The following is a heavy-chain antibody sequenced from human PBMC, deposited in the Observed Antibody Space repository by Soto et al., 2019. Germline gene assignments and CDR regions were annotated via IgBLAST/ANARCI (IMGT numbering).Heavy chain of an antibody. D-gene: IGHD1-20*01. V-gene: IGHV4-59*01. CDR2: MSYSGSS. CDR1: GGSLSTYY. J-gene: IGHJ5*02. Sequence: SETLSLTCTVSGGSLSTYYWSWIRQPPGKGLEWIVYMSYSGSSNYNPSLKSRVTMSVDTSKNQVSLKLSSVTAADAAVYYCAKTRITSTAATFDPWGQGTLVTVSS. CDR3: AKTRITSTAATFDP.